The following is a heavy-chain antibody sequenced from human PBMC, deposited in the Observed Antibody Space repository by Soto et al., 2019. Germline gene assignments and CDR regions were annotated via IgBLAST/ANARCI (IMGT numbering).Heavy chain of an antibody. J-gene: IGHJ4*02. CDR1: GFTFSSYG. Sequence: GGSLRLSCAASGFTFSSYGMHWVRQAPGKGLEWVAVISYDGSNKYYADSVKGRFTISRDNSKNTLYLQMNSLRAEDTAVYYCAKDKGLIAGGLFDYWGQGTLVTVSS. V-gene: IGHV3-30*18. CDR3: AKDKGLIAGGLFDY. CDR2: ISYDGSNK. D-gene: IGHD2-15*01.